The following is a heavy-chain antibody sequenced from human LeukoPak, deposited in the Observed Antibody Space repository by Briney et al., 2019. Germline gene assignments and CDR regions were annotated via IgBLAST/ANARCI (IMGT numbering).Heavy chain of an antibody. CDR3: ARGSHSFDP. V-gene: IGHV4-34*01. J-gene: IGHJ5*02. Sequence: SETLSLTCAVYGGSFSGYYWSWIRQPPGKGLEWIGEINHSGSTNYNPSLKSRVTISVDTSKNQFSLKLSSVTAADTAVYYCARGSHSFDPWGQGTLVTVSS. CDR1: GGSFSGYY. CDR2: INHSGST.